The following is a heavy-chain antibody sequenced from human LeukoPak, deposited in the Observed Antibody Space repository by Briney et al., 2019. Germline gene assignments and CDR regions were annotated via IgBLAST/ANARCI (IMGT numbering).Heavy chain of an antibody. CDR1: EFDFSSHA. CDR3: AKSHYYGSGSIDY. V-gene: IGHV3-23*01. J-gene: IGHJ4*02. CDR2: VSASGDST. Sequence: GGSLRLSCAASEFDFSSHAMTWVRQAPGKGLAWISTVSASGDSTSYADSVKGRFTISRDNSKNALYLQVNSLRADDAALYYCAKSHYYGSGSIDYWGQGTLVTVSS. D-gene: IGHD3-10*01.